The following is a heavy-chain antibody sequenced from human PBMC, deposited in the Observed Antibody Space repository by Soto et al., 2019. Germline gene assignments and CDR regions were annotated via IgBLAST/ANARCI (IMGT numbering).Heavy chain of an antibody. CDR3: ARDDGLAYYCGDCYS. CDR1: GGTFSSYT. D-gene: IGHD2-21*02. V-gene: IGHV1-69*02. Sequence: QVQLVQSGAEVKKPGSSVKVSCKASGGTFSSYTISWVRQAPGQGLEWMGRIIPILGIANYAQKFKGRVKITADKSTSTAYMELSSLRSEDTAVYYCARDDGLAYYCGDCYSWGQGTLVTVSS. CDR2: IIPILGIA. J-gene: IGHJ4*02.